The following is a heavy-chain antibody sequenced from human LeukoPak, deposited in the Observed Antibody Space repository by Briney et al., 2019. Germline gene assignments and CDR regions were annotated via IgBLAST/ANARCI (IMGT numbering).Heavy chain of an antibody. CDR3: AHDLGYDSSGYRRAFDY. D-gene: IGHD3-22*01. Sequence: SGPTLVNPTQTLTLTCTFSGFSLSTSGVGVGWIRQPPGKALEWLALIYWDDDKRYRPSLKSRLTITKDASKNQVVLRVTNMDPVDTATYYCAHDLGYDSSGYRRAFDYWGQGTLVTVSS. V-gene: IGHV2-5*02. J-gene: IGHJ4*02. CDR2: IYWDDDK. CDR1: GFSLSTSGVG.